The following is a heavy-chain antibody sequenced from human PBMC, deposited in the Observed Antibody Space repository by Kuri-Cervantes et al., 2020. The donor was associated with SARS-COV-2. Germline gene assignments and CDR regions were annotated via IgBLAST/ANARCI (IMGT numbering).Heavy chain of an antibody. J-gene: IGHJ4*02. D-gene: IGHD5-12*01. CDR1: GRSFSGYY. CDR3: AGLIGYSGYDYSFGHFDY. Sequence: SCAVYGRSFSGYYWSWIRPPPGKGLEWIGEINHSGSTNYNPSLKSGVTISVDTSKNQFSLKLSAVTAADTAVYYCAGLIGYSGYDYSFGHFDYWGQGTLVTVSS. V-gene: IGHV4-34*01. CDR2: INHSGST.